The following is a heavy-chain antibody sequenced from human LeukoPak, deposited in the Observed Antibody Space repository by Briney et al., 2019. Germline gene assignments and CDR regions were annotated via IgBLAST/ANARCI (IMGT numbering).Heavy chain of an antibody. CDR3: AKDPDCTSGVCYTFFDY. V-gene: IGHV3-7*03. Sequence: GGSLRLSCAASGFPFSSYWMTWVRQAPGKGLEWVANIKQDGSEKYYVDSVKGRFTISRDNAKNSLYLQMNSLRAEDTAVYYCAKDPDCTSGVCYTFFDYWGQGTLVTVSS. CDR1: GFPFSSYW. CDR2: IKQDGSEK. J-gene: IGHJ4*02. D-gene: IGHD2-8*01.